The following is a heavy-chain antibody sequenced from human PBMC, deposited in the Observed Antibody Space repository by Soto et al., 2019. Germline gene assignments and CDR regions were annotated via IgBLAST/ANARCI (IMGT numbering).Heavy chain of an antibody. Sequence: EVQLVESGGGLVQPGRSLRLSCGASGFTFDEYAMHWVRQAPGKAPEWVSGISWNSGRIGYADSVRGRFTISRDNPKNFMYLQMNSLRPEDTALHYCVEDMGERGEEAELNAYWGQGTLVTVSS. CDR1: GFTFDEYA. CDR3: VEDMGERGEEAELNAY. CDR2: ISWNSGRI. V-gene: IGHV3-9*01. J-gene: IGHJ4*02. D-gene: IGHD3-16*01.